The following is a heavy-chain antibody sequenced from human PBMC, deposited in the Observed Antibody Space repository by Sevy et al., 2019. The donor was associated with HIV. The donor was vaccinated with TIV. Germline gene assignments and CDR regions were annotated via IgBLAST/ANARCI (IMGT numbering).Heavy chain of an antibody. CDR3: ARGDSSGRPDY. CDR1: GFTFSDHY. CDR2: ISSSGSFT. J-gene: IGHJ4*02. V-gene: IGHV3-11*06. Sequence: GGSLRLSCAASGFTFSDHYMSWIRQAPGKGLEWVSYISSSGSFTNNADSVKGRFTISRDNAKNSLSLQMNSLRAEDTAVYYCARGDSSGRPDYWGQGTLVTVSS. D-gene: IGHD3-22*01.